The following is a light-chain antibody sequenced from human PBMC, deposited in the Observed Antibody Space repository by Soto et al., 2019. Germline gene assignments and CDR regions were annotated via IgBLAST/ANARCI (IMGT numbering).Light chain of an antibody. J-gene: IGLJ2*01. CDR3: QSYDRSLSGVL. V-gene: IGLV1-40*01. CDR1: SSNIGAGFA. CDR2: RDS. Sequence: QSVLTQPPSVSGATGQRVTISCTGTSSNIGAGFAVHWYRLLSGTAPKLLIYRDSKRPSGVPDRFSGSKSGTSASLAITGLQDEDEAEDFCQSYDRSLSGVLFGGGTKLTVL.